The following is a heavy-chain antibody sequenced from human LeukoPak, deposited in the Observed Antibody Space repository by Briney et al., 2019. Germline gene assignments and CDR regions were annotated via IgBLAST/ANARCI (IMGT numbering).Heavy chain of an antibody. CDR2: ISLAGQT. Sequence: SETLSLTCGVSGASISGSYWWSRVRQPPGQGLEWIGEISLAGQTNYNPSLNGRVSMSLDKSSNQLSLHLTSVTAADTATYFCSRESGPFCPFGYWGQGTLVIVSS. CDR3: SRESGPFCPFGY. J-gene: IGHJ4*02. CDR1: GASISGSYW. V-gene: IGHV4/OR15-8*02. D-gene: IGHD1-26*01.